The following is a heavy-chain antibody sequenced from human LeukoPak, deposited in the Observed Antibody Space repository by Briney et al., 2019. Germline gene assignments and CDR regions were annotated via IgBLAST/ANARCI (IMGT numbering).Heavy chain of an antibody. V-gene: IGHV4-59*08. CDR1: GGSISSYY. CDR2: IYYRGST. D-gene: IGHD1-1*01. CDR3: ARLYSYGPGNGLDWFDP. Sequence: PSETLSLTCTVSGGSISSYYWGWIWEPPGEGLEWIGGIYYRGSTTYNPSLKSRVTISVDTSKSQFSLKLRSVTAADTAVYYCARLYSYGPGNGLDWFDPWGQGTLVTVSS. J-gene: IGHJ5*02.